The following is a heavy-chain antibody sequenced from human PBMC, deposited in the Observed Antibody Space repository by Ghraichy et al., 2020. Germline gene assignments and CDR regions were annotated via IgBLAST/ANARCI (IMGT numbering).Heavy chain of an antibody. Sequence: GGSLRLSCAASGFTFSSYGMHWVRQAPGKGLEWVAVISYDGSNKYYADSVKGRFTISRDNSKNTLYLQMNSLRAEDTAVYYCAKDRGYSGYDWMYYFDYWGQGTLVTVSS. CDR1: GFTFSSYG. CDR2: ISYDGSNK. J-gene: IGHJ4*02. V-gene: IGHV3-30*18. CDR3: AKDRGYSGYDWMYYFDY. D-gene: IGHD5-12*01.